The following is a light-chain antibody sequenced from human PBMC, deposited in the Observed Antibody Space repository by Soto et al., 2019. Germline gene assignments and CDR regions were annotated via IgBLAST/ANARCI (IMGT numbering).Light chain of an antibody. CDR2: DAS. Sequence: DIQMTQSPSTLSASVGDRVTITCRASQSISSWLAWYQQKPGKAPKLLIYDASSLESGVPSRFNGSGSGTEFTLTISSLQPDDFATYYCQQYNSYLRTFGQGTKVEIK. CDR3: QQYNSYLRT. V-gene: IGKV1-5*01. CDR1: QSISSW. J-gene: IGKJ1*01.